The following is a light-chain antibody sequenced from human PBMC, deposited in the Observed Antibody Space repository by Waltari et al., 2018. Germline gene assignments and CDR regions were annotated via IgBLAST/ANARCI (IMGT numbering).Light chain of an antibody. CDR1: QSVGTL. CDR2: MAS. J-gene: IGKJ2*01. Sequence: DIQMTQSPSTLSASVGARVTISCRASQSVGTLLAWYQQKPGKAPKLLFYMASSLESGVPSRFRGSGSGTEFTLTISGLQPDDFATYSCQQYSSFSTFGQGTKV. V-gene: IGKV1-5*03. CDR3: QQYSSFST.